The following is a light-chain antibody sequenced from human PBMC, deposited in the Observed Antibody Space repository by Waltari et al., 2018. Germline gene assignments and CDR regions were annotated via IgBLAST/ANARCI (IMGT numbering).Light chain of an antibody. CDR1: QSISSY. J-gene: IGKJ1*01. V-gene: IGKV1-39*01. CDR2: AAS. Sequence: DIQMTQSPSSLSASVGDSVTITCRASQSISSYLNWYQQKPGKAPKLLIYAASSLQSGVPSRFSGSGSGTEFTLTISSLQPEDFATYYCQQSYSTPPTFGQGTKVEIK. CDR3: QQSYSTPPT.